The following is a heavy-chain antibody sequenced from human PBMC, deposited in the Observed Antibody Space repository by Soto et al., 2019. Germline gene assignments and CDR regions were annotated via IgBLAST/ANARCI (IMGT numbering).Heavy chain of an antibody. CDR2: ISGSGGST. CDR3: AKDRYSSGWGTSVPDY. J-gene: IGHJ4*02. CDR1: GFTFSSYA. Sequence: GGSLRLSCAASGFTFSSYAMSWVRQAPGKGLEWVSAISGSGGSTYYADSVKGRFTISRDNSKNTLYLQMNSLRAEDTAVYYCAKDRYSSGWGTSVPDYWGQGTLVTVSS. V-gene: IGHV3-23*01. D-gene: IGHD6-19*01.